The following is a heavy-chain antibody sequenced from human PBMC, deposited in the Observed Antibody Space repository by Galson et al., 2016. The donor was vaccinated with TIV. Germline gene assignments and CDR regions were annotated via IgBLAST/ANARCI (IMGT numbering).Heavy chain of an antibody. V-gene: IGHV3-23*01. Sequence: SLRLSCAASGFPFISFAMTWVRQAPGKGLEWVSLISGTGGRTYYAESVKGRFTISRDNSKNTLYLQMNSLRPDDTAIYFCCHNWNYAYWGQGTLVTVSS. CDR3: CHNWNYAY. J-gene: IGHJ1*01. D-gene: IGHD1-7*01. CDR2: ISGTGGRT. CDR1: GFPFISFA.